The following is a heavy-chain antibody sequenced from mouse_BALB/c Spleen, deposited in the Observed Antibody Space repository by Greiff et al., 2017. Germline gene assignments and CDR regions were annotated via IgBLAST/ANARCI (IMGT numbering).Heavy chain of an antibody. CDR2: IRLKSNNYAT. CDR1: GFTFSNYW. Sequence: EVHLVESGGGLVQPGGSMKLSCVASGFTFSNYWMNWVRQSPEKGLEWVAEIRLKSNNYATHYAESVKGRFTISRDDSKSSVYLQMNNLRAEDTGIYYCKGGDYAMDYWGQGTSVTVSS. CDR3: KGGDYAMDY. V-gene: IGHV6-6*02. J-gene: IGHJ4*01.